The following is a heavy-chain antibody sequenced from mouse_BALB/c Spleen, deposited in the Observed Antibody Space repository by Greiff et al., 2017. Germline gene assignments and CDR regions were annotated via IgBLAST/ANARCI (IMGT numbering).Heavy chain of an antibody. D-gene: IGHD1-1*01. CDR2: ISTYYGNT. Sequence: LQESGPELVRPGVSVKISCKGSGYTFTDYAMHWVKQSHAKSLEWIGVISTYYGNTNYNQKFKGKATMTVDKSSSTAYMELARLTSEDSAIYYCARYGNYGTYYAMDYWGQGTSVTVSS. CDR3: ARYGNYGTYYAMDY. V-gene: IGHV1-67*01. CDR1: GYTFTDYA. J-gene: IGHJ4*01.